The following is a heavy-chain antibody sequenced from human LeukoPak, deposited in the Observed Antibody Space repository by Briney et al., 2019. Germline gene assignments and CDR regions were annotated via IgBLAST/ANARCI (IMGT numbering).Heavy chain of an antibody. J-gene: IGHJ5*02. Sequence: HAGGSLRLPCAASGFTFSNYWMNWVRQAPGKGLEWVANIKQDGTEKYYVDSVKGRFTISRDNAENSLNLQMNSLRAEDTAVYYCARGMTVAANWFDPWGQGTLVTVSS. D-gene: IGHD6-19*01. CDR3: ARGMTVAANWFDP. CDR2: IKQDGTEK. CDR1: GFTFSNYW. V-gene: IGHV3-7*05.